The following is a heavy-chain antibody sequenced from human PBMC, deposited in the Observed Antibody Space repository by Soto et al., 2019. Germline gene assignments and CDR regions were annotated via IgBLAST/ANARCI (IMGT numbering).Heavy chain of an antibody. J-gene: IGHJ4*02. CDR3: AKGYRYFDWLFPPPFDY. D-gene: IGHD3-9*01. CDR1: GFTFSSYG. CDR2: ISYDGSNK. V-gene: IGHV3-30*18. Sequence: GGSLRLSFAASGFTFSSYGMHWVRQAPGKGLEWVAVISYDGSNKYYADSVKGRFTISRDNSKNTLYMQMNSLRAEDTAVYYCAKGYRYFDWLFPPPFDYWGQGTLVTVSS.